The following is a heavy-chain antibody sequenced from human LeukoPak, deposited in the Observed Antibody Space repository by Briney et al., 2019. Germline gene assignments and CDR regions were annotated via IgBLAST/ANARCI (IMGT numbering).Heavy chain of an antibody. Sequence: KPSETLSLNCTVCGDSISPYYWGWIRQPPGQGLEWIGRIYASGSTNYNPSHNPSLESRVTMSVDTSNNQFSLNLSSVTAADTAVYYCARDSGYDLTWGQGTLVTVSS. V-gene: IGHV4-4*07. CDR3: ARDSGYDLT. D-gene: IGHD5-12*01. CDR1: GDSISPYY. CDR2: IYASGST. J-gene: IGHJ5*02.